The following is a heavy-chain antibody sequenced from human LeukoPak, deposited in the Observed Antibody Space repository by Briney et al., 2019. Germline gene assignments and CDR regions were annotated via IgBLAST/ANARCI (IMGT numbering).Heavy chain of an antibody. J-gene: IGHJ5*02. V-gene: IGHV4-34*01. CDR3: ARGSGTFYYDSGGYLNWFDH. D-gene: IGHD3-22*01. Sequence: SDTLSSTCGVYGGSFSGYYWSGIRQPPGKGVEWSGEINHSGSTNYSPSLKSRVTISVDTSQNQFSLKLSSVSAADTAVYYCARGSGTFYYDSGGYLNWFDHWGQGILVTVSS. CDR2: INHSGST. CDR1: GGSFSGYY.